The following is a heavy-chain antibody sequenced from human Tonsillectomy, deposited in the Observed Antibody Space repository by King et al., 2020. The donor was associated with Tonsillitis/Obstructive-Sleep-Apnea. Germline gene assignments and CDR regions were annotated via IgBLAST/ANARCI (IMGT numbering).Heavy chain of an antibody. Sequence: HVQLVESGSELKKPGASVKVSCKASGYTFTSYAMNWVRQAPGQGLEWMGWINTNTGNPTYAQGFTGRFVFSLDTSVSTAYLQISSLKAEDTAVYYCAREKNCSSTSCYTPYYYYYMDVCGKGTTVTVSS. CDR1: GYTFTSYA. D-gene: IGHD2-2*02. CDR2: INTNTGNP. J-gene: IGHJ6*03. CDR3: AREKNCSSTSCYTPYYYYYMDV. V-gene: IGHV7-4-1*02.